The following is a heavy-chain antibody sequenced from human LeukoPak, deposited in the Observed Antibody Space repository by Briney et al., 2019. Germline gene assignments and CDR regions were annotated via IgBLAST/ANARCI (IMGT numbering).Heavy chain of an antibody. J-gene: IGHJ4*02. Sequence: KASETLSLTCTVSGDAISSYYWTWIRQPPGKGLEWIGYIYASGSTDYNPSLKGRVSISVDTSKNQFSLRLASVTAADTAVYYCARSYSNFDYWGQETLVTVSS. V-gene: IGHV4-4*09. D-gene: IGHD4-11*01. CDR3: ARSYSNFDY. CDR1: GDAISSYY. CDR2: IYASGST.